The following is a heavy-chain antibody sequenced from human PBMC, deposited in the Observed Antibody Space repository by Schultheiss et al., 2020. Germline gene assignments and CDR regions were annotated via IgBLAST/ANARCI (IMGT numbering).Heavy chain of an antibody. CDR3: ARAGRRWLQIPDY. CDR1: GGSFSGYY. Sequence: SETLSLTCAVYGGSFSGYYWSWIRQPPGKGLEWIGEINHSGSTNYNPSLKSRVTISVDTSKNQFSLKLSSVTAADTAVYYCARAGRRWLQIPDYWGQGTLVTVSS. CDR2: INHSGST. J-gene: IGHJ4*02. D-gene: IGHD5-24*01. V-gene: IGHV4-34*01.